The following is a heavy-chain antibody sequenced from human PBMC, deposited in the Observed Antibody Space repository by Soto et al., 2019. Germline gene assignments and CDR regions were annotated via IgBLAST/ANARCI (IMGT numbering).Heavy chain of an antibody. Sequence: QVQLLESGGGVVQPWRSLRLSCAASGFTFSSYAMHWVRQAPGKGLEWVAVISYDGSNKYYADSVKGRFTISRDNSKNTLYLQMNSLRAEDTAVYYCARELGSGYYGMDVWGQGTTVTVSS. V-gene: IGHV3-30-3*01. D-gene: IGHD3-10*01. CDR2: ISYDGSNK. CDR3: ARELGSGYYGMDV. CDR1: GFTFSSYA. J-gene: IGHJ6*02.